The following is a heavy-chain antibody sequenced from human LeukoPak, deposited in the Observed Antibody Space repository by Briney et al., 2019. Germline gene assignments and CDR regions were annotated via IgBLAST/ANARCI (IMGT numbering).Heavy chain of an antibody. CDR2: ISGSGGST. J-gene: IGHJ6*03. CDR3: ARDPRRYCSSTSCFPYYMDV. Sequence: GGSLRLSCAASGFTFSSYGMSWVRQAPGKGLEWVSAISGSGGSTYYADSVKGRFTIPRDNSKNTLYLQMNSLRAEDTAVYYCARDPRRYCSSTSCFPYYMDVWGKGTTVTVSS. CDR1: GFTFSSYG. D-gene: IGHD2-2*01. V-gene: IGHV3-23*01.